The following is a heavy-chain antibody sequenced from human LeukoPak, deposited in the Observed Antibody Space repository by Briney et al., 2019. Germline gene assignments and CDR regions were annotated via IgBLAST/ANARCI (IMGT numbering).Heavy chain of an antibody. CDR2: IYYSGST. CDR1: GGSISSYY. D-gene: IGHD3-9*01. Sequence: PSETLSLTCTVSGGSISSYYWSWIRQPPGKGLEWIGYIYYSGSTNYNPSLKSRVTISVDTSKNQFSLKLSSVTAADTAVYYCARGTYYDILTGLIPTGGWFDPWGQGTLVTVSS. V-gene: IGHV4-59*01. CDR3: ARGTYYDILTGLIPTGGWFDP. J-gene: IGHJ5*02.